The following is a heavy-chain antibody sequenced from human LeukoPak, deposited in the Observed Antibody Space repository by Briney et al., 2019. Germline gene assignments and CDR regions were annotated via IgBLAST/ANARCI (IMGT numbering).Heavy chain of an antibody. CDR1: GFTLSNYY. CDR2: IKPDGSAK. D-gene: IGHD2-2*01. V-gene: IGHV3-7*01. Sequence: PGGSLRLSCAGSGFTLSNYYMTWVRQPPGKGLEWVANIKPDGSAKECVDSVKGRFTISRDNARNSLYLQMDSLRAEDTAVYYCARGVVPGIIRWSLDYWGQGALVTVSS. CDR3: ARGVVPGIIRWSLDY. J-gene: IGHJ4*02.